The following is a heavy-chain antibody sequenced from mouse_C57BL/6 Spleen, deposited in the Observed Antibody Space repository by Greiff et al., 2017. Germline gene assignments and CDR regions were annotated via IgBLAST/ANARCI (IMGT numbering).Heavy chain of an antibody. CDR3: ARDRNDGYAMDY. D-gene: IGHD2-14*01. CDR1: GFTFSDYY. V-gene: IGHV5-16*01. CDR2: INYDGSST. J-gene: IGHJ4*01. Sequence: EVHLVESEGGLVQPGSSMKLSCTASGFTFSDYYMAWVRQVPEKGLEWVANINYDGSSTYYLDSLKSRFIISRDNAKNILYLQMSSLKSEDTATYYCARDRNDGYAMDYWGQGTSVTVSS.